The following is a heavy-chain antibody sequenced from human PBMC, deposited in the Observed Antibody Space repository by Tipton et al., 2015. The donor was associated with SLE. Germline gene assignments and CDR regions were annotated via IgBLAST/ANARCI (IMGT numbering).Heavy chain of an antibody. J-gene: IGHJ6*02. CDR3: SRGGTYYYYGMDV. Sequence: TLSLTCTVSGGSLSSYYWSWIRQPAGKGLEWIGRIYTSGSTNYNPSLKSRVTMSVDTSKNRFSLQLSSVTAADTAVYYCSRGGTYYYYGMDVWGQGTTVSVSS. CDR1: GGSLSSYY. CDR2: IYTSGST. D-gene: IGHD3-16*01. V-gene: IGHV4-4*07.